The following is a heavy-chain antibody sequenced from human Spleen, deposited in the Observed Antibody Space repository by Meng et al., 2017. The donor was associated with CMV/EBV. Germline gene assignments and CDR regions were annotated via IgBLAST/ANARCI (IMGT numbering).Heavy chain of an antibody. Sequence: TVSGGSISSGDYYWSWIRQPPGKGLEWIGYIYYSGSTYYNPSLKSRVTISVDTCKNQFSLKLSSVTAADTAVYYCARVPAAIRWFDPWGQGTLVTVSS. D-gene: IGHD2-2*01. CDR1: GGSISSGDYY. J-gene: IGHJ5*02. CDR2: IYYSGST. V-gene: IGHV4-30-4*08. CDR3: ARVPAAIRWFDP.